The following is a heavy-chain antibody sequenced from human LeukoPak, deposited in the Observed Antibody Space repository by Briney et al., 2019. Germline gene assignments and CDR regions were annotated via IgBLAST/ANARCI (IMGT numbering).Heavy chain of an antibody. V-gene: IGHV3-30*18. CDR1: GFTFSSYG. D-gene: IGHD6-13*01. J-gene: IGHJ4*02. CDR3: AKDHQKYSSSCHEDY. CDR2: ISYDGSNK. Sequence: PGGSLRLSCAASGFTFSSYGMHWVRQAPGKGLEWVAVISYDGSNKYYADSEKGRFTISRDNSKNTLYLQMNSLRAEDTAVYYCAKDHQKYSSSCHEDYWGQGTLVTVSS.